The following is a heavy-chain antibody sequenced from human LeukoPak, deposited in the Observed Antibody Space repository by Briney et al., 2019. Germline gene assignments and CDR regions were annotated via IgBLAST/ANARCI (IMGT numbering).Heavy chain of an antibody. V-gene: IGHV3-30*04. Sequence: GGSLRLSCAASGFTFSSYAMHWVRQAPGKGLEWVAVISYDGSNKYYADSVKGRFTISRDNSKNTLYLQMNSLRAEDTAVYYCARAYYDFLTGYYGPDLDYYYYYYMDVRGKGTTVTVSS. CDR1: GFTFSSYA. CDR3: ARAYYDFLTGYYGPDLDYYYYYYMDV. CDR2: ISYDGSNK. D-gene: IGHD3-9*01. J-gene: IGHJ6*03.